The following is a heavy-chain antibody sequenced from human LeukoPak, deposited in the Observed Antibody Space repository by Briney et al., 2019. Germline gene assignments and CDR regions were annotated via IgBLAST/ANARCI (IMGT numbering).Heavy chain of an antibody. CDR1: GDSISSGGYY. D-gene: IGHD3-10*01. J-gene: IGHJ5*02. CDR3: ARDRAGITMVRGVIRSHWFDP. Sequence: SETLSLTCTDSGDSISSGGYYWSWIRQHPGEGLEWIGYIYYSGSTYYNPSLKSRVTISVDTSKNQFSLKLSSVTAADTAVYYCARDRAGITMVRGVIRSHWFDPWGQGTLVTVSS. V-gene: IGHV4-31*03. CDR2: IYYSGST.